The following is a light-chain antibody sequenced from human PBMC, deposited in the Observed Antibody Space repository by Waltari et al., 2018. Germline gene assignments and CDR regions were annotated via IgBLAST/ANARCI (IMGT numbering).Light chain of an antibody. CDR3: LVYMGSGIWV. Sequence: QTVVTQEPSLSVYPGGTVTLTCALSPGPLSSTSYVSWYQQTPGQPPRTLMYKANIRSSGVPDRFSGSSLGNKAALTITGAQADDESDYYCLVYMGSGIWVFGGGTKLTVL. V-gene: IGLV8-61*01. CDR2: KAN. J-gene: IGLJ3*02. CDR1: PGPLSSTSY.